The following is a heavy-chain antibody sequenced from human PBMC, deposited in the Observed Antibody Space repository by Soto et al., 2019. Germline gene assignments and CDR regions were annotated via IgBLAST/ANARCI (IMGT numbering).Heavy chain of an antibody. CDR2: ISGSGGST. J-gene: IGHJ5*02. D-gene: IGHD1-26*01. CDR3: AKDFPTRLAEYRGSYT. V-gene: IGHV3-23*01. CDR1: GVTFSSYA. Sequence: PGGSLRRSGAASGVTFSSYAMSWVRQAPGKGLEWVSAISGSGGSTYYADSVKGRFTISRDNSKNTLYLQMNSLRAEDTAVYYCAKDFPTRLAEYRGSYTWGQGTLVTVSS.